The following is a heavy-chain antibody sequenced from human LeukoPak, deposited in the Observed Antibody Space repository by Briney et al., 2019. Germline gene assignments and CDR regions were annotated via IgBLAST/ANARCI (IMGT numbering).Heavy chain of an antibody. D-gene: IGHD2-8*01. CDR2: ISASGDTT. CDR3: ANTPLGYCVNGICYTGLLGWFDP. V-gene: IGHV3-23*01. Sequence: PGGSLRLSCAASGFTFSGSGMSSVRQAPGKGLEWVSVISASGDTTYYADSVKGRFTISRDNSKNTLYLQMNSLGAEDTAVYFCANTPLGYCVNGICYTGLLGWFDPWGQGTLVTVSS. CDR1: GFTFSGSG. J-gene: IGHJ5*02.